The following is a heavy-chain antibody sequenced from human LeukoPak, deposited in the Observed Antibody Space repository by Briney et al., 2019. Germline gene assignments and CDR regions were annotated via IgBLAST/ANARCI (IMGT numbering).Heavy chain of an antibody. V-gene: IGHV4-59*12. CDR3: ARRSSGSYGLYSHHSMDV. D-gene: IGHD1-26*01. J-gene: IGHJ6*03. Sequence: SETLSLTRTVSGGSISSYYWSWIRQPAGKGLEWIGYIYYSGSTNYNPSLKSRVSVSVDTSKNQFSLKLSSVTAADKAVYYCARRSSGSYGLYSHHSMDVWGKGTTVTISS. CDR2: IYYSGST. CDR1: GGSISSYY.